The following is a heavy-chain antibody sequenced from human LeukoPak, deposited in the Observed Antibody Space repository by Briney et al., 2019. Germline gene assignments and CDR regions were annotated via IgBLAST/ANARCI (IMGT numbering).Heavy chain of an antibody. CDR1: GYTFTSYY. CDR2: INPSGGST. D-gene: IGHD1-7*01. V-gene: IGHV1-46*03. Sequence: ASVKVSCKASGYTFTSYYMHWVRQAPGQGLEWMGIINPSGGSTSYAQKFQGRVTITRDTSTSTVYMELSSLRSEDTAVYYCARETSITGTTDYWGQGTLVTVSS. J-gene: IGHJ4*02. CDR3: ARETSITGTTDY.